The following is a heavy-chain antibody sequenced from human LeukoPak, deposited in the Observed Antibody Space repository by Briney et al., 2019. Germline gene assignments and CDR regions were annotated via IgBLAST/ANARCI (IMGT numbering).Heavy chain of an antibody. D-gene: IGHD3-16*02. V-gene: IGHV4-34*01. CDR1: GGSFSGDF. CDR3: ASHYVWGGYRYWDN. CDR2: INHGGST. Sequence: SETLSLTCAVYGGSFSGDFWSWIRQSPGKGLEWIGEINHGGSTTYNPSLQSRVTMSVDTSTNQISLKMTSVTAADTAVYYCASHYVWGGYRYWDNWGQGTLVTASS. J-gene: IGHJ4*02.